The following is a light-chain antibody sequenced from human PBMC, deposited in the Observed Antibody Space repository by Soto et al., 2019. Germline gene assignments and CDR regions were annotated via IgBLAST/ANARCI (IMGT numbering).Light chain of an antibody. V-gene: IGLV2-23*03. Sequence: QSALTQSASVSGSPGQSITISCTGTSSDVGSYNLVSWYQQHPGKAPKLMIYEGSKRPSGVSNRFSGSKSANTASLTISGLQAEDEADYYCWSYAGSSTFVVFGGGTKLTVL. J-gene: IGLJ2*01. CDR2: EGS. CDR1: SSDVGSYNL. CDR3: WSYAGSSTFVV.